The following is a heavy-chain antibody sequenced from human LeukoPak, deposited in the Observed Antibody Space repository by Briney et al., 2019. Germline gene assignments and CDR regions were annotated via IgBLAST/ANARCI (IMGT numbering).Heavy chain of an antibody. Sequence: PSETLSLTCAVYGGSFSGYYWSWIRQPPGKGLEWIGEINHSGSTSYNPSLKSRVTISVDTSKNQFSLKLSSVTAADTAVYYCARGGYYCDSSGLNYYFDYWGQGTLVTVSS. V-gene: IGHV4-34*01. CDR2: INHSGST. D-gene: IGHD3-22*01. CDR3: ARGGYYCDSSGLNYYFDY. J-gene: IGHJ4*02. CDR1: GGSFSGYY.